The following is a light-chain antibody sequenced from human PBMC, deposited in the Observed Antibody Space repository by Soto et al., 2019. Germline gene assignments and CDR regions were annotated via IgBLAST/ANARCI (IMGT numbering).Light chain of an antibody. Sequence: QSALTQPRSVSGAPGQSVTISCTGTSSDIGGYYYVSWYQQHPGKAPNLMIYDVTKWPSGVPDRFSGSKSGTTASLTISGLQAEDEADYYCFSYAGSYTFYVFGTGTKV. CDR1: SSDIGGYYY. J-gene: IGLJ1*01. CDR3: FSYAGSYTFYV. V-gene: IGLV2-11*01. CDR2: DVT.